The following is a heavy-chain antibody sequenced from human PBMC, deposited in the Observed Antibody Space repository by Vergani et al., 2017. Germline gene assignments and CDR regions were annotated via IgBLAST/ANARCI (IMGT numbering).Heavy chain of an antibody. CDR1: GDSISSGVYY. J-gene: IGHJ4*02. D-gene: IGHD3-9*01. Sequence: QVQLQESGPGLVKPSQTLSLTCSVSGDSISSGVYYWNWIRQHPGKGLEWIGNIYHSGGAYYNPSLKGRVTISVDTSKNQFSLEVTSVTAADTAIYFCARTESFILRYFHWALWGQGTLVTVSS. CDR3: ARTESFILRYFHWAL. CDR2: IYHSGGA. V-gene: IGHV4-30-4*01.